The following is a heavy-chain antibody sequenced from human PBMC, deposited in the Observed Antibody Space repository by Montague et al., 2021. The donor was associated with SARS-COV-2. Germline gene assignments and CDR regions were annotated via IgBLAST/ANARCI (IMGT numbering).Heavy chain of an antibody. CDR3: ARGHRIIMIVVVITDIWFDP. D-gene: IGHD3-22*01. V-gene: IGHV4-34*01. CDR2: INYSGST. CDR1: GGSFSGYY. Sequence: SETLSLTCAVYGGSFSGYYWSWIRHPPGKGLQWIGGINYSGSTNYNPPLKSRLTISVDTTKKKFSLMLSSVTAADTAVYYCARGHRIIMIVVVITDIWFDPWGQGTLVTVSS. J-gene: IGHJ5*02.